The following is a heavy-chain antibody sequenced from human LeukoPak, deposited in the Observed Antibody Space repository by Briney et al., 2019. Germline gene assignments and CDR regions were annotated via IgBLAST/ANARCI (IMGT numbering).Heavy chain of an antibody. J-gene: IGHJ4*02. CDR2: ISNDGSNK. D-gene: IGHD6-19*01. CDR3: ARGRSVTGNTVIDY. Sequence: GGSLRLSCAASGFTFSTYPIHWVRQAPGKGLEWVAVISNDGSNKYNADSVKGRFTISRDNSKNTLYLQMNSLRGEDTAVYYCARGRSVTGNTVIDYWGQGTLVTVSS. V-gene: IGHV3-30-3*01. CDR1: GFTFSTYP.